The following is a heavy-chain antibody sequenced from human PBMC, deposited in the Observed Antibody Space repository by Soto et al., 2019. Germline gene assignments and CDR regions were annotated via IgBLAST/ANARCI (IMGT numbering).Heavy chain of an antibody. CDR1: GFTFSDYY. V-gene: IGHV3-11*01. CDR3: TRHDSNYDFWSGSPPRYGMDV. D-gene: IGHD3-3*01. CDR2: ISSSGSTI. J-gene: IGHJ6*02. Sequence: PGGSLRLSCAASGFTFSDYYMSWIRQAPGKGLEWVSYISSSGSTIYYADSVKGRFTISRDNAKNSLYLQMNSLRAEDTAVYYCTRHDSNYDFWSGSPPRYGMDVWGQGTTVTVSS.